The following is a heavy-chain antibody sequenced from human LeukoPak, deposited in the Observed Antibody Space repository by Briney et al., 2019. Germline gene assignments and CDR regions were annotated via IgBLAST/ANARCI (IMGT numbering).Heavy chain of an antibody. J-gene: IGHJ3*02. Sequence: ASVKVSCKASGYTFTSYDINWVRQATGQGLEWMGWMNPNSGNTGYAQKFQGRVTMTRNTSISTAYMELSSLRSEDTGVYYCARDRGVGAPGAFDIWGQGTMVTVSS. D-gene: IGHD1-26*01. CDR2: MNPNSGNT. V-gene: IGHV1-8*01. CDR1: GYTFTSYD. CDR3: ARDRGVGAPGAFDI.